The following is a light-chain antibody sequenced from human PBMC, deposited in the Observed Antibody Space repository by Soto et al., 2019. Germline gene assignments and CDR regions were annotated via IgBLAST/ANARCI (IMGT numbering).Light chain of an antibody. CDR1: SNDLGSYNL. V-gene: IGLV2-23*01. CDR2: EGS. J-gene: IGLJ2*01. Sequence: QSVLAQPASVSGSPGQSITISCTGTSNDLGSYNLVSWYQQHPGKAPKLMIYEGSKRPSGVSNRFSGSKSGNTASLTISGLQAEDEAAYYCSSYADSDTVVFGEGTKVTVL. CDR3: SSYADSDTVV.